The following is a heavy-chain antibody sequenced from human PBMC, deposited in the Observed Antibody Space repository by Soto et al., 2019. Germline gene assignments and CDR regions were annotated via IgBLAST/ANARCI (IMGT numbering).Heavy chain of an antibody. D-gene: IGHD3-22*01. J-gene: IGHJ5*02. CDR1: GFSLSTSGVG. V-gene: IGHV2-5*02. Sequence: QITLKESGPTLVKPTQTLTLTCTFSGFSLSTSGVGVGWIRQPPGKALEWLALIYWDDDKRYSPSLKSRLTITKDTSKNQVVLTMTHMDPVDPATYYCAHSEGSSGYYYNWFDPWGQGTLVTVSS. CDR3: AHSEGSSGYYYNWFDP. CDR2: IYWDDDK.